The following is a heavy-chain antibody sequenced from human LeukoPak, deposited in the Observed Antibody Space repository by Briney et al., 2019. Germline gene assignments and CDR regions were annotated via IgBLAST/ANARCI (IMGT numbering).Heavy chain of an antibody. D-gene: IGHD2-8*01. CDR1: GFTFSDYY. CDR2: INTSGRVI. Sequence: PGGSLRLSCIASGFTFSDYYINWIRQSPGKGLEWLAYINTSGRVIRDADSVRGRFTISRDNVKNSVDLQMTSLRVDDSAIYYCARSKYVYGMDVWGQGTTVTVPS. J-gene: IGHJ6*02. V-gene: IGHV3-11*01. CDR3: ARSKYVYGMDV.